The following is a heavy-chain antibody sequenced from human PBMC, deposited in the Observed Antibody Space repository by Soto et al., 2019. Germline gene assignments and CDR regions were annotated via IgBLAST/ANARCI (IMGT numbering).Heavy chain of an antibody. CDR3: AKSEDLRITVFGVRNYGMDV. CDR1: GFTFSSYA. D-gene: IGHD3-3*01. V-gene: IGHV3-23*01. J-gene: IGHJ6*02. Sequence: GGSLRLSCAASGFTFSSYAMSWVRQAPGKGLEWVSTISGSVGTTYYADSVKGRFTISRDNSKSTLYLQMNSLSAEDTAVYYCAKSEDLRITVFGVRNYGMDVWGQGTTVTVSS. CDR2: ISGSVGTT.